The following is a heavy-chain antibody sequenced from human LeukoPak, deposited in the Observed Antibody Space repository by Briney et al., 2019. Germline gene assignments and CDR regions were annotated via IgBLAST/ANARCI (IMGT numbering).Heavy chain of an antibody. V-gene: IGHV4-38-2*02. J-gene: IGHJ6*03. CDR3: ARDWDYYDSSGFPPMDV. CDR1: GYSISSGYY. D-gene: IGHD3-22*01. CDR2: IYHSGST. Sequence: SETLSLTCTVSGYSISSGYYWGWIRPPPGKGLEWIGSIYHSGSTYYNPSLKSRVTISVDTSKNQFSLKLSSVTAADTAVYYCARDWDYYDSSGFPPMDVWGKGTTVTVSS.